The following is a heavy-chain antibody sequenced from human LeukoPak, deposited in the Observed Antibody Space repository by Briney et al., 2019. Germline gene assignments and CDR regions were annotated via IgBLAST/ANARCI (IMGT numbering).Heavy chain of an antibody. D-gene: IGHD6-6*01. CDR3: ASSSSSRFDY. Sequence: SETLPLTCTVSGGSISSYYWSWIRQPPGKGLEWIGYIYYSGSTNSNPSLRSRVTISVDTSKNQFSLKLSSVTAADTAVYYCASSSSSRFDYCGQRAILADSS. J-gene: IGHJ4*02. CDR2: IYYSGST. CDR1: GGSISSYY. V-gene: IGHV4-59*01.